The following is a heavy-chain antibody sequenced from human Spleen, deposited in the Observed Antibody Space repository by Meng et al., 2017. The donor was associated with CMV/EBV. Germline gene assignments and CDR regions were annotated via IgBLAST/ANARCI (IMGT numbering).Heavy chain of an antibody. CDR3: ARDRGSDPLVD. D-gene: IGHD3-16*01. CDR2: ISGSGGST. J-gene: IGHJ4*02. Sequence: GGSLRLSCAASGFTFSSYAMSWVRQAPGKGLEWVSAISGSGGSTYYADSVKGRFTISRDNSKNTLYLQMNSLRAEDTAVYYCARDRGSDPLVDWGQGTLVTVSS. V-gene: IGHV3-23*01. CDR1: GFTFSSYA.